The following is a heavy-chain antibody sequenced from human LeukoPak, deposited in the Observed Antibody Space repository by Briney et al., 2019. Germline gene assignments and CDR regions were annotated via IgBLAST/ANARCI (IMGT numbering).Heavy chain of an antibody. CDR3: ARSGYDDDYYYYGMDV. CDR2: INPNSGGT. D-gene: IGHD5-12*01. CDR1: GYTFTGYY. Sequence: ASVKVSCKASGYTFTGYYMHWVRQAPGQGLERMGWINPNSGGTNYAQKFQGWVTMTRDTSISTAYMELSRLRSDDTAVYYCARSGYDDDYYYYGMDVWGQGTTVTVSS. J-gene: IGHJ6*02. V-gene: IGHV1-2*04.